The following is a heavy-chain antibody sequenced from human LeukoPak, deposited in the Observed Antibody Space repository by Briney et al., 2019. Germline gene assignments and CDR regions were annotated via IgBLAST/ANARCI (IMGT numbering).Heavy chain of an antibody. CDR1: GGTFSSYA. CDR2: ISAYNGNT. V-gene: IGHV1-18*01. D-gene: IGHD1-26*01. J-gene: IGHJ4*02. CDR3: ARVDRWELLPTLDY. Sequence: GASVKVSCKASGGTFSSYAISWVRQAPGQGLEWMGWISAYNGNTNYAQKLQGRVTMTTDTSTSTAYMELRSLRSDDTAVYYCARVDRWELLPTLDYWGQGTLVTVSS.